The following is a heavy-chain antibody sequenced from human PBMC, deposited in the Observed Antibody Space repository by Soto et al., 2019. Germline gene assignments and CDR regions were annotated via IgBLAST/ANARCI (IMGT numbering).Heavy chain of an antibody. CDR3: ARDPHEFWTSYWFDP. CDR2: ISAYDGKT. D-gene: IGHD3-3*01. V-gene: IGHV1-18*01. CDR1: CYTFNTYG. Sequence: ASVKVPCKTSCYTFNTYGINWVRQAPGQGLELMGWISAYDGKTTYAEKFQGRVTMTTDTSTSTAYMELRSLRSDDTAIYYCARDPHEFWTSYWFDPWGQGTPVTVSS. J-gene: IGHJ5*02.